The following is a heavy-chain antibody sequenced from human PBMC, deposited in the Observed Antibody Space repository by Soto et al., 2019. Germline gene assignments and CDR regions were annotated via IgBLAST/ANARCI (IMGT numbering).Heavy chain of an antibody. V-gene: IGHV1-69*13. D-gene: IGHD4-17*01. CDR2: IIPLFGTA. J-gene: IGHJ4*02. CDR1: GGTFSGYA. CDR3: ANVGSAFDYGDPSPY. Sequence: SVKVTCKASGGTFSGYAISWVRQANGQGLEWMGGIIPLFGTANDAQKTQGRVTITGDESTSTAYMELRSLRSEETAVYYCANVGSAFDYGDPSPYWGQGTLVTVSS.